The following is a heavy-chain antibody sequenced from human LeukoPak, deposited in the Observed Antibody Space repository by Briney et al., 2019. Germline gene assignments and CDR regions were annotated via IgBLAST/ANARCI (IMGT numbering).Heavy chain of an antibody. J-gene: IGHJ3*02. CDR3: ARDSGSYLGAFDI. D-gene: IGHD1-26*01. Sequence: SETLSLTCTVSGGSNSSGSYYWSWIRQPAGKGLEWIGRIYTSGSTNYNPSLKSRVTISVDTSKNQFSLKLSSVTAADTAVYYCARDSGSYLGAFDIWGQGTMVTVSS. CDR1: GGSNSSGSYY. CDR2: IYTSGST. V-gene: IGHV4-61*02.